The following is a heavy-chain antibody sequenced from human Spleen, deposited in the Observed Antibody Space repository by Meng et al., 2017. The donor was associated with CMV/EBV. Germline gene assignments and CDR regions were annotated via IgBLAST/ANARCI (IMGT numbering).Heavy chain of an antibody. V-gene: IGHV3-23*01. CDR3: AKAYSGSWYREYYDY. Sequence: GGSLRLSCATSGFTFSSYAMTWVRQAPGKGLEWVSGISGSDGRTYYADSVKGRFAISRDNSENTLYLQMNSLRAEDTAVYYCAKAYSGSWYREYYDYWGQGTLVTVSS. D-gene: IGHD6-13*01. J-gene: IGHJ4*02. CDR2: ISGSDGRT. CDR1: GFTFSSYA.